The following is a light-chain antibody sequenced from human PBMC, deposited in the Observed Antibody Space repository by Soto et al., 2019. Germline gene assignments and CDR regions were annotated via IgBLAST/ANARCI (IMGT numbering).Light chain of an antibody. CDR2: DAS. J-gene: IGKJ1*01. V-gene: IGKV1-5*01. Sequence: DIQMTQSPSTLSASVVDRVTITCRASQTISSWLAWYQQKPGKAPELLIYDASSLESGVPSRLSGSGSGTEFTLTISSLQPDDFATYYCQQYNTYPWTFGQGTKV. CDR3: QQYNTYPWT. CDR1: QTISSW.